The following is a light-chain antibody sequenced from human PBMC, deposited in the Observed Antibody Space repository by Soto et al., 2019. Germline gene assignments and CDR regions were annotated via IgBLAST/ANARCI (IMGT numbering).Light chain of an antibody. CDR1: QVIKNY. Sequence: DIQMTQSPSSLSAFVGDSITITCQASQVIKNYLNCYQHKPGKAPKLLIYDAFKSDTGVPSRFSGSGSGTDFIFTINNLQPEDIATYFCQQYDRLPPTFGGGTRV. J-gene: IGKJ4*01. CDR3: QQYDRLPPT. CDR2: DAF. V-gene: IGKV1-33*01.